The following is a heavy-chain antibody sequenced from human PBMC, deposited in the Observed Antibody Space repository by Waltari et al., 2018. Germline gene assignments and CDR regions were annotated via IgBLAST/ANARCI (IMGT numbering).Heavy chain of an antibody. Sequence: EVQLVDSGGGLVQPGGSLRLSCAASGFTFSSNWMSWVRQAPGRGLEWLANIKPDGSQQYYVDSVRGRFSISRDNAKNSLYLQLNSLRAEDTAIYYCARDFNWGWDFWGQGTLVTVSS. D-gene: IGHD7-27*01. CDR3: ARDFNWGWDF. J-gene: IGHJ4*02. CDR2: IKPDGSQQ. CDR1: GFTFSSNW. V-gene: IGHV3-7*03.